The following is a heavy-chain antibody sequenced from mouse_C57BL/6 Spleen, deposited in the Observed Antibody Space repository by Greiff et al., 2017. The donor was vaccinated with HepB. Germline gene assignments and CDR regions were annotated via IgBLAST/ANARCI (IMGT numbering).Heavy chain of an antibody. J-gene: IGHJ2*01. CDR2: ISYDGSN. CDR3: ARYAYYFDY. CDR1: GYSITSGYY. V-gene: IGHV3-6*01. Sequence: DVKLLESGPGLVKPSQSLSLTCSVTGYSITSGYYWNWIRQFPGNKLEWMGYISYDGSNNYNPSLKNRISITRDTSKNQFFLKLNSVTTEDTATYYCARYAYYFDYGGQGTTLTVSS.